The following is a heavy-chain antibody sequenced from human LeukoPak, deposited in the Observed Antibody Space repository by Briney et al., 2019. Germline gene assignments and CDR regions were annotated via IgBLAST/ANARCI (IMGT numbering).Heavy chain of an antibody. CDR2: ISSSGSTI. V-gene: IGHV3-48*03. D-gene: IGHD3-10*01. CDR1: GFTFSSYE. Sequence: GGSLRLSCAASGFTFSSYEMNWVRQAPGKGLEWVSYISSSGSTIYYADSVKGRFTISRDNAKNSLYLQMNSLRAEDTAVYYCARNTYYYDSGSCWDSWGQGTLVTVSS. J-gene: IGHJ4*02. CDR3: ARNTYYYDSGSCWDS.